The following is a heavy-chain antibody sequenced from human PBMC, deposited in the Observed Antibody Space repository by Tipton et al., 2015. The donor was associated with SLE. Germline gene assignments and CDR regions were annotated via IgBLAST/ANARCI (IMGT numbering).Heavy chain of an antibody. V-gene: IGHV4-59*08. CDR2: ISYGGGT. CDR1: GGSISSNY. D-gene: IGHD2-21*02. Sequence: TLSLTCSVSGGSISSNYWIWIRQPPGKGLEWIGYISYGGGTTYNPSLKSRVTMSVDTAKNQFSLKLPSVTAADTAVYYCARGMVTLRGAIIGVDVWGQGTAVNVSS. CDR3: ARGMVTLRGAIIGVDV. J-gene: IGHJ6*02.